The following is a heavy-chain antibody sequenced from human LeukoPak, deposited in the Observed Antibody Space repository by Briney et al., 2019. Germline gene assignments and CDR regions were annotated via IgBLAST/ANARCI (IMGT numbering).Heavy chain of an antibody. Sequence: SETLSLTCAVYGGSFSGYYWSWIRQPPGKGLERIGEINHSGSTNYNPSLKSRVTISVDTSKNQFSLKLSSVTAADTAVYYCARGQRIAARPMAYWGQGTLVTVSS. V-gene: IGHV4-34*01. CDR2: INHSGST. CDR3: ARGQRIAARPMAY. D-gene: IGHD6-6*01. CDR1: GGSFSGYY. J-gene: IGHJ4*02.